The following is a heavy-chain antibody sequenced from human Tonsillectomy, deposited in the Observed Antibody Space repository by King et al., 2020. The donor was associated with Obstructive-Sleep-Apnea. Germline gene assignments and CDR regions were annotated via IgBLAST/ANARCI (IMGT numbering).Heavy chain of an antibody. J-gene: IGHJ5*02. D-gene: IGHD4-23*01. CDR3: AHVDDYGGNLS. Sequence: TLKDSGPTLLKPTQTLTLTCTFSGFSLSTTGVGVGWIRQPPGKTLEWLALIYWDDDKRYSPSLKSRLTITKDTSKNQVVLTMTNMDPVDTATYYCAHVDDYGGNLSWGQGTLVTVSS. CDR2: IYWDDDK. V-gene: IGHV2-5*02. CDR1: GFSLSTTGVG.